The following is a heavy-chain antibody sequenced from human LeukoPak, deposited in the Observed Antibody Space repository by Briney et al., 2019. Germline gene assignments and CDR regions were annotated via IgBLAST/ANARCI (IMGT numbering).Heavy chain of an antibody. J-gene: IGHJ6*02. D-gene: IGHD2-2*01. CDR1: GDSARTYY. V-gene: IGHV4-59*02. Sequence: SETLSLTCAVSGDSARTYYWSWLRQIPRKGLGWIAYVRYTGITNYNPSLKRRATMSVDTSKNQFSLKLSPVTAADAAVYYCARSDCSSTSCPYGMDVWGQGTTVTVSS. CDR2: VRYTGIT. CDR3: ARSDCSSTSCPYGMDV.